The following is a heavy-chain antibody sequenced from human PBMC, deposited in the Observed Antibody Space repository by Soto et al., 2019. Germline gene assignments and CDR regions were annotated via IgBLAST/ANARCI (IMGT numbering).Heavy chain of an antibody. CDR3: ARDWGHYYGSGSFPSHHPSDI. Sequence: QVQLVQSGAEVKKPGASVKVSCKASGYTFTDYYLHWVRQAPGQGLEWMGWINPNSGGTHYAQKFQGWVTMTRDTSITTAYMELNRLTSDDTAVYYCARDWGHYYGSGSFPSHHPSDIWGQGTLVTVSS. V-gene: IGHV1-2*04. D-gene: IGHD3-10*01. CDR2: INPNSGGT. CDR1: GYTFTDYY. J-gene: IGHJ4*02.